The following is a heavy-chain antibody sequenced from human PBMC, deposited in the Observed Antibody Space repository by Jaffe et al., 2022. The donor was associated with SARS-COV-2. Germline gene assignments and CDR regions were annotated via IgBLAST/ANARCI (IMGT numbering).Heavy chain of an antibody. CDR2: ISSSSSYI. D-gene: IGHD5-18*01. Sequence: EVQLVESGGGLVKPGGSLRLSCAASGFTFSSYSMNWVRQAPGKGLEWVSSISSSSSYIYYADSVKGRFTISRDNAKNSLYLQMNSLRAEDTAVYYCASFPTPGYSYGYGPYYFDYWGQGTLVTVSS. CDR3: ASFPTPGYSYGYGPYYFDY. J-gene: IGHJ4*02. CDR1: GFTFSSYS. V-gene: IGHV3-21*01.